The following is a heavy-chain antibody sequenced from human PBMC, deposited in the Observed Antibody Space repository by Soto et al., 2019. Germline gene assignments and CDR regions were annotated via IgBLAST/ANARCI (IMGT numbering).Heavy chain of an antibody. V-gene: IGHV4-31*03. CDR2: VYYSGST. CDR1: GGSISSGGYY. J-gene: IGHJ6*02. CDR3: AFLPLPVHDYYYYGMDV. Sequence: SETLSLTCTVSGGSISSGGYYWSWIRQHPGKGLEWIGYVYYSGSTYYNTSLKSRVTISVDTSKNRFSLKLSSLTAADTAVYFCAFLPLPVHDYYYYGMDVWGQGTTVTVSS. D-gene: IGHD2-21*01.